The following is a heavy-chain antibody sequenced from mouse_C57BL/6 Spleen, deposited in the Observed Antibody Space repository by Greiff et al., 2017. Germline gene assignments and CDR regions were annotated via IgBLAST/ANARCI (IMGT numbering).Heavy chain of an antibody. CDR3: ASNWDGAY. J-gene: IGHJ3*01. V-gene: IGHV5-6*01. CDR2: ISSGGSYT. CDR1: GFTFSSYG. D-gene: IGHD4-1*01. Sequence: VQLKESGGDLVKPGGSLKLSCAASGFTFSSYGMSWVRQTPDKRLEWVATISSGGSYTYYPDSVKGRFTISRDNAKNTLYLQRSSLKSEDTAMYYCASNWDGAYWGQGTLVTVSA.